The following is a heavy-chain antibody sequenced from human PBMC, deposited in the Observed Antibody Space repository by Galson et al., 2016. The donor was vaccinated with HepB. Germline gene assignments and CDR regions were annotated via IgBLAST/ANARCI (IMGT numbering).Heavy chain of an antibody. Sequence: ETLSLTCTVSGGSLISGGHYWGWIRQPPGKGLEWIGNIYHTGATYYNPSLKSRVTLSIDMSKNQFSLPLSSITAADTAVYYCATEGGGSNAFEVWDEGTMVTVSS. CDR2: IYHTGAT. J-gene: IGHJ3*01. D-gene: IGHD5-12*01. V-gene: IGHV4-39*07. CDR3: ATEGGGSNAFEV. CDR1: GGSLISGGHY.